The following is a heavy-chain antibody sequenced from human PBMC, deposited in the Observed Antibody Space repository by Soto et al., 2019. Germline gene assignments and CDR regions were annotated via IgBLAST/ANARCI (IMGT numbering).Heavy chain of an antibody. CDR1: GGTFSSYA. D-gene: IGHD3-3*01. J-gene: IGHJ5*02. Sequence: QVQLVQSGAEVKKPGSSVKVSCKASGGTFSSYAISWVRQAPGQGLEWMGGLIPNFGPAKYAQKCQGRVTITADETTSTAXLELSSLXSDDXXVYYXAVTTGSITIFGVFTLNWFDPWGQGTLLTVSS. CDR2: LIPNFGPA. V-gene: IGHV1-69*12. CDR3: AVTTGSITIFGVFTLNWFDP.